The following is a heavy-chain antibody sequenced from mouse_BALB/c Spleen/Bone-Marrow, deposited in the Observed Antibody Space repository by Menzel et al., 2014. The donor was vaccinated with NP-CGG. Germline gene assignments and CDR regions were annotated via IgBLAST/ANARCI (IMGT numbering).Heavy chain of an antibody. J-gene: IGHJ2*01. Sequence: VQGVESGAELMKPGASVKISCKATGYTFSSYWIEWVKQGPGHGLEWIGEILPGSGSTNYNEKFKGKATFTADTSSNTAYMQLSSLTSEDSAVYYCARRGLRRGYYFDYWGQGTTLTVSS. CDR3: ARRGLRRGYYFDY. V-gene: IGHV1-9*01. CDR1: GYTFSSYW. D-gene: IGHD2-4*01. CDR2: ILPGSGST.